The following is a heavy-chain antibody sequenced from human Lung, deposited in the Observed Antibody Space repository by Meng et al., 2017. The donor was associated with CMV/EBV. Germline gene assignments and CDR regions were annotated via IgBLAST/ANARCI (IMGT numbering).Heavy chain of an antibody. Sequence: ASVXVSXKASGYTFTGYYMHWVRQAPGQGLEWMGWINPNSGGTNYAQKFQGRVTMTRDTSISTAYMELSRLRSDDTAVYYCARNGYCSSTSCYRYGMDVWGQGTXVTVYS. CDR1: GYTFTGYY. CDR3: ARNGYCSSTSCYRYGMDV. V-gene: IGHV1-2*02. J-gene: IGHJ6*02. CDR2: INPNSGGT. D-gene: IGHD2-2*01.